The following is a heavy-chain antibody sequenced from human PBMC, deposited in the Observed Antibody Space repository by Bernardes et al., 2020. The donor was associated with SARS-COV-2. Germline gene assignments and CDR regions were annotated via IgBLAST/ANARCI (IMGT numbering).Heavy chain of an antibody. D-gene: IGHD2-21*01. J-gene: IGHJ4*02. V-gene: IGHV3-23*01. Sequence: GGSLRLSCSASGFIFSSYAMSWVRQAPGKGLEWVSAISGSGGSTYYADSVKGRFTISRDNSKNTLHLQMNSLRAEDTAVYYCAKTVRCVPFWWWFDYWGQGTLVTVSS. CDR1: GFIFSSYA. CDR3: AKTVRCVPFWWWFDY. CDR2: ISGSGGST.